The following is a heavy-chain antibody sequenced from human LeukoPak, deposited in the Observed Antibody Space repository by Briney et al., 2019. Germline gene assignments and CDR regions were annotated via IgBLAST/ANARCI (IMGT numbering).Heavy chain of an antibody. Sequence: PGGSLRLSCAASGLTFDDYAMHWVRQAPGKGLEWVSGISWNSGSIGYADSVKGRFTISRDNAKNSLYLQMNSLRAEDTALYYCAKDSTAFGSSWSAGGFDYWGQGTLVTVSS. V-gene: IGHV3-9*01. CDR3: AKDSTAFGSSWSAGGFDY. CDR1: GLTFDDYA. D-gene: IGHD6-13*01. CDR2: ISWNSGSI. J-gene: IGHJ4*02.